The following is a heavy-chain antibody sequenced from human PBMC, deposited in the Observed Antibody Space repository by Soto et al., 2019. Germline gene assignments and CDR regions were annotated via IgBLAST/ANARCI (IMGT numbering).Heavy chain of an antibody. CDR3: AKEFRDGSGSIHFYGMDV. CDR1: GFTFSSYA. J-gene: IGHJ6*02. Sequence: EVQLLESGGGLVQPGGSLRLSCAASGFTFSSYAMTWVRQAPGKGLEWVSTISGSGGTTYYADYVKGRFTISRDNSKSTLYLQLNSLRAEDTAVYSCAKEFRDGSGSIHFYGMDVWGQGTTVTASS. CDR2: ISGSGGTT. V-gene: IGHV3-23*01. D-gene: IGHD3-10*01.